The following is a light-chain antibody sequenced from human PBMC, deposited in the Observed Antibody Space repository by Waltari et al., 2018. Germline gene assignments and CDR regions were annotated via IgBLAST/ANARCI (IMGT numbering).Light chain of an antibody. V-gene: IGKV3-20*01. J-gene: IGKJ1*01. CDR1: QSVGTY. CDR2: GAY. Sequence: IVLTQSPGTLSLSPGESATLSCRASQSVGTYLAWYQQKPGQAPRLLIYGAYSRAAGIPDRFSGSGYGTDFSLTISRLEPEDFAVYFCQHHLRLPTTFGQGTKVEIK. CDR3: QHHLRLPTT.